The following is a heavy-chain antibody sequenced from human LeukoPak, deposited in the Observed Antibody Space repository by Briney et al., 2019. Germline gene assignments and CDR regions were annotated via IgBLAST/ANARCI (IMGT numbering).Heavy chain of an antibody. Sequence: GGSLRLSCAASGFTFGSYAMSWVRQAPGKGLEWVSAMSGTGGSTYYADSVKGRFTISRDNSKNTLYLQMNSLRAEDTALYYCAKARFAPSNYYFYSGMDVWGQGTTVTVSS. CDR1: GFTFGSYA. CDR2: MSGTGGST. CDR3: AKARFAPSNYYFYSGMDV. J-gene: IGHJ6*02. V-gene: IGHV3-23*01. D-gene: IGHD3-10*01.